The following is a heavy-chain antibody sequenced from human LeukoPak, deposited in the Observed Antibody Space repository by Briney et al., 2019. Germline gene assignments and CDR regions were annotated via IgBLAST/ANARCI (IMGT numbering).Heavy chain of an antibody. CDR1: GFTFSSYS. Sequence: MAGGSLRLSCAASGFTFSSYSMNWVRQAPGKGLEWVSSISSSSSYIYYADSVKGRFTISRDNAKNSLYLQMNSLRVEDTAVYYCARDLSQRWLQLGSFDYWGQGTLVTVSS. V-gene: IGHV3-21*01. D-gene: IGHD5-24*01. J-gene: IGHJ4*02. CDR2: ISSSSSYI. CDR3: ARDLSQRWLQLGSFDY.